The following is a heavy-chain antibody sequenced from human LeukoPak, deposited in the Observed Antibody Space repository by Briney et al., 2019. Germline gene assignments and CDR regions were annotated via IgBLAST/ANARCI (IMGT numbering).Heavy chain of an antibody. V-gene: IGHV1-18*01. CDR3: ARAGLQWFGELNE. Sequence: ASVKVSCYASGYTFTSYGISWVRQAPGQGLGWMGWISAYNGNTNYAQKLQGRVTMTTDTSTSTASMELRSLRSDDTAVYYCARAGLQWFGELNEWGQGTLVTVSS. J-gene: IGHJ4*02. D-gene: IGHD3-10*01. CDR2: ISAYNGNT. CDR1: GYTFTSYG.